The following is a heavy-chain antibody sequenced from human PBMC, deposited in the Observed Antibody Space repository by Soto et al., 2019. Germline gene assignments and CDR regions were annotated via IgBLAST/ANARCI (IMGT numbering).Heavy chain of an antibody. V-gene: IGHV1-18*01. CDR3: ARDAPVISSPTLPDYYYYGMDV. CDR1: GYTFTSYG. J-gene: IGHJ6*02. D-gene: IGHD2-2*01. CDR2: ISAYNGNT. Sequence: ASVKVSCKASGYTFTSYGISWVRQAPGQGLEWMGWISAYNGNTNYAQKLQGRVTMTTDTSTSTAYMELRSLRSDDTAVYYCARDAPVISSPTLPDYYYYGMDVWGQGTTVTVSS.